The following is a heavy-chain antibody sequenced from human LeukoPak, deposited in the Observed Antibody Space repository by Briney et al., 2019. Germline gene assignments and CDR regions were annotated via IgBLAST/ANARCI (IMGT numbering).Heavy chain of an antibody. Sequence: GGSLRLSCAASGFTFSSYVMSWVRQAPGKGLEWVSAISGSGGSTYYADSVKGRFTISRDNSKNTLYLQMNSLRAEDTAVYYCAKDRNYDILTDNWFDPWGQGTLVTVSS. CDR2: ISGSGGST. CDR3: AKDRNYDILTDNWFDP. D-gene: IGHD3-9*01. CDR1: GFTFSSYV. J-gene: IGHJ5*02. V-gene: IGHV3-23*01.